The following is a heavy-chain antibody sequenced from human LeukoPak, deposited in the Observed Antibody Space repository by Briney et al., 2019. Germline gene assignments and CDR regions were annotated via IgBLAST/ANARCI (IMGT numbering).Heavy chain of an antibody. D-gene: IGHD5-12*01. CDR2: ISYDGSNK. Sequence: PGRSLRLSCAASGFTFSSYGMHWVRQAPGKGLEWVAVISYDGSNKYYADSVKGRFTISRDNSKNTLYLQMNSLRAEDTAVYYCAKELSWLQLISYGMDVWGQGTTVTVSS. CDR3: AKELSWLQLISYGMDV. V-gene: IGHV3-30*18. CDR1: GFTFSSYG. J-gene: IGHJ6*02.